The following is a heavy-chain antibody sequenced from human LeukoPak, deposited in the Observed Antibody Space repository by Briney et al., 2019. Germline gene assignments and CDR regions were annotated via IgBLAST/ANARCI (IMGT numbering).Heavy chain of an antibody. J-gene: IGHJ6*02. CDR3: ASRITIFGVVPSYYGMDV. CDR1: GFTFSSYS. D-gene: IGHD3-3*01. V-gene: IGHV3-48*04. CDR2: ISSSSSTI. Sequence: GGSLRLSCAASGFTFSSYSMNWVRQAPGKGLEWVSYISSSSSTIYYADSVKGRFTISRDNAKNSLYLQMNSLRAEDTAVYYCASRITIFGVVPSYYGMDVWGQGTTVTVSS.